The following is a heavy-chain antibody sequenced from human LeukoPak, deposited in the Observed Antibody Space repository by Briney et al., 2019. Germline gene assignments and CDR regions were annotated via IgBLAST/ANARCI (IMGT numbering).Heavy chain of an antibody. CDR1: GGSFSGYY. CDR2: INHSGST. J-gene: IGHJ4*02. Sequence: SETLSLTCAVYGGSFSGYYWSWIRQPAAKGLAWIGGINHSGSTNYNPSLKSRVTISVDTSKNQFSLKLSSVTAADTAVYFCARGPPTDYYDSSGFYYVFDYWGQGTLVTVSS. V-gene: IGHV4-34*01. CDR3: ARGPPTDYYDSSGFYYVFDY. D-gene: IGHD3-22*01.